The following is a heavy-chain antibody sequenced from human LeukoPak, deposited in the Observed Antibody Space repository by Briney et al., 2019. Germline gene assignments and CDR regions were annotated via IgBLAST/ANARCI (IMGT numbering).Heavy chain of an antibody. V-gene: IGHV3-21*01. CDR2: ISFSGSYI. J-gene: IGHJ5*02. Sequence: GGSLRLSCAASGFTFTTYGFNWVRQAPGKGLEWVSSISFSGSYIYYADSVKGRFTISRDNAKNSVYLQMNSLRDDDTAVYYCARYYYSSSWNTNWFDPWGQGTLVTVSS. CDR3: ARYYYSSSWNTNWFDP. CDR1: GFTFTTYG. D-gene: IGHD3-22*01.